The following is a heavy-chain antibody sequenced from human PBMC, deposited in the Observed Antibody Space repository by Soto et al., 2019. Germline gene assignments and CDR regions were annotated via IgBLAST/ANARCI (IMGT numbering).Heavy chain of an antibody. D-gene: IGHD6-13*01. CDR1: GASIISLDYY. J-gene: IGHJ4*02. V-gene: IGHV4-61*08. Sequence: SETLSLTCTVSGASIISLDYYWTWIRQPPGKGLEWIGYIYYSGSTNYNPSLKSRVTISVDTSKNQFSLKLSSVTAADTAVYYCAAQGIAAAGSDYWGQGTLVTVSS. CDR3: AAQGIAAAGSDY. CDR2: IYYSGST.